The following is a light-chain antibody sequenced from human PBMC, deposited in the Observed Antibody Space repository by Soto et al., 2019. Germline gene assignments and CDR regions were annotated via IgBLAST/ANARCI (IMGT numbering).Light chain of an antibody. CDR3: HSYDTSLSGV. CDR1: SSNIGAGYE. Sequence: QSVLTQPPSVSGAPGQRVTISCTGSSSNIGAGYEVHWYQQLPGTAPKLVIAGNDNRPSGVPDRFSGSKSGTSASLAITGLQAEDEAEYYCHSYDTSLSGVFGTGTQLTVL. J-gene: IGLJ1*01. V-gene: IGLV1-40*01. CDR2: GND.